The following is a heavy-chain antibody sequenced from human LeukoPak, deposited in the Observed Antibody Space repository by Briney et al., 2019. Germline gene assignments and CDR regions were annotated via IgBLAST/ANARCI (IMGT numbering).Heavy chain of an antibody. CDR1: GGSISSYY. D-gene: IGHD2-2*02. CDR2: INHSGST. Sequence: SENLSLTCTVSGGSISSYYWSWIRQPPGKGLEWIGEINHSGSTNCNPSLKSRVTISLDTSKNQFSLKLNSVTAADTAVFYCARCTSTSCYNFDYWGQGTLVTVSS. V-gene: IGHV4-59*08. J-gene: IGHJ4*02. CDR3: ARCTSTSCYNFDY.